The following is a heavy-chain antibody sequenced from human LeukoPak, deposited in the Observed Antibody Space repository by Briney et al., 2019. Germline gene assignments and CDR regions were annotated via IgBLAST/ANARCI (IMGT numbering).Heavy chain of an antibody. V-gene: IGHV4-39*07. D-gene: IGHD3-9*01. CDR1: GGSISSSSYY. CDR3: ATGVILAGRNWFDP. CDR2: INHSGST. Sequence: SETLSLTCTVSGGSISSSSYYWGWIRQPPGKGLEWIGEINHSGSTNYNPSLKSRVTISLDTSKSQFSLKVRYVTAADTAVYYCATGVILAGRNWFDPWGQGTLVTVSS. J-gene: IGHJ5*02.